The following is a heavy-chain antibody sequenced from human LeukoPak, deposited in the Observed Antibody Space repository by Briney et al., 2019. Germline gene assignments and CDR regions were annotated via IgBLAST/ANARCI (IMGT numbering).Heavy chain of an antibody. V-gene: IGHV1-8*01. CDR1: GYTFTSYD. D-gene: IGHD3-22*01. Sequence: ASVKVSCKASGYTFTSYDINWVRQATGQGLEWMGWMNPNSGNTGYAQKFQGGVTMTRNTSISTAYMELSSLRSEDTAVYYCARAVYDSSGYYDYWGQGTLVTVSS. CDR3: ARAVYDSSGYYDY. J-gene: IGHJ4*02. CDR2: MNPNSGNT.